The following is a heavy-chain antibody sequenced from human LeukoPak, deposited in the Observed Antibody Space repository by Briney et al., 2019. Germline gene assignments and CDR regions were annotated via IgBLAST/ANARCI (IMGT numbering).Heavy chain of an antibody. CDR3: AKGSNSV. V-gene: IGHV3-7*01. CDR1: GFTFSSYW. D-gene: IGHD3-10*01. CDR2: INKDGGEK. Sequence: GGSLRLSCAASGFTFSSYWMSWVRQAPGKGLEWVANINKDGGEKYYADSVKGRFTISRDNSKNTLYLQMNSLRAEDTAVYYCAKGSNSVWGQGTLVTVSS. J-gene: IGHJ4*02.